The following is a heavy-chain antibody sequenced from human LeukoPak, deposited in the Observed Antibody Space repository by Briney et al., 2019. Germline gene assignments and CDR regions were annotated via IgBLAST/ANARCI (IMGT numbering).Heavy chain of an antibody. J-gene: IGHJ4*02. Sequence: GASVKVSCKASGGTFSSYAISWVRQAPGQGLEWMGGIIPIFGTANYAQKFQGRVTITADESTSTAYMELSSLRSEDTAVYYCARDRGWPTSYYFDYWGQGTLVTVSS. D-gene: IGHD6-19*01. V-gene: IGHV1-69*01. CDR1: GGTFSSYA. CDR3: ARDRGWPTSYYFDY. CDR2: IIPIFGTA.